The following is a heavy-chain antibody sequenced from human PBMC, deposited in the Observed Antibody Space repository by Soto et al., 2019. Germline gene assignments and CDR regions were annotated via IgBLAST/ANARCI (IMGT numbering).Heavy chain of an antibody. CDR2: IGESGTPT. CDR1: GFTCSSYA. D-gene: IGHD2-2*01. Sequence: GGSLGLSCAASGFTCSSYAMKWVRQAPGKGLEWVSLIGESGTPTYYADSVKGRFTISRDNSGNTLFLEMYSLRAEDTAVYYCARYIPGVRYYGMDVWGQGTTVTVSS. J-gene: IGHJ6*02. CDR3: ARYIPGVRYYGMDV. V-gene: IGHV3-23*01.